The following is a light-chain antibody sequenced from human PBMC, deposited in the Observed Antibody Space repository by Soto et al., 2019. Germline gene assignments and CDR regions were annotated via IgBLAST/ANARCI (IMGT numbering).Light chain of an antibody. Sequence: QSVLTQAPSASGTPGQRVTISCSGSSSNIGGNTVNWYQQLPGTAPQLLIYSSHHRPSGVPDRFSGSKSGTSASLAISGLQSGDEADYFCAAWDGSLNGVVFGGGTKVTVL. CDR2: SSH. V-gene: IGLV1-44*01. CDR1: SSNIGGNT. J-gene: IGLJ3*02. CDR3: AAWDGSLNGVV.